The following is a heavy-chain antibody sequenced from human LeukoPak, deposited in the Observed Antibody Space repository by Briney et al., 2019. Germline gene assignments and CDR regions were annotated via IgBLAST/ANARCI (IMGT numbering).Heavy chain of an antibody. D-gene: IGHD3-10*01. V-gene: IGHV7-4-1*02. Sequence: ASVKVSCKASGYVFSSYAMNWVRQAPGQGLEWMGWINTNTGNPTYAQGFTGRFVFSLDTSVSTAYLEISSLKAEDTAVYYCATHYGSGKYYFDYWGQGTLVTVSS. CDR2: INTNTGNP. CDR3: ATHYGSGKYYFDY. J-gene: IGHJ4*02. CDR1: GYVFSSYA.